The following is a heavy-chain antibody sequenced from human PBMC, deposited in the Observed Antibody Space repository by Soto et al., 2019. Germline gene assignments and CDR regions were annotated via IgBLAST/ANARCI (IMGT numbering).Heavy chain of an antibody. CDR2: ISDSGSA. D-gene: IGHD6-13*01. V-gene: IGHV4-34*01. Sequence: QVQLQQWGAGLLKPSETLSLTCAVYSGSFSNYYWSWIRQPPGKGLEWIVEISDSGSANYNPSLKSRVTISVDTSKNQFSLRLTSVTAAATAVYYCARGVGPHIAAAGMWSQGTLVPVSS. CDR1: SGSFSNYY. J-gene: IGHJ4*02. CDR3: ARGVGPHIAAAGM.